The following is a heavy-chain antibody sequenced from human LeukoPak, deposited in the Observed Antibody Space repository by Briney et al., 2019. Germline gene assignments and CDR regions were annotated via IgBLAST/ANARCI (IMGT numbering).Heavy chain of an antibody. Sequence: PGGSLRLSCAVSGFSVSNNYMSWVRQAPGKGLEWVPVIYSGGTTYYADSVKGRFTISRGNSKNTLYLQMNSLRGEDTALYYCARLYSYAFDYWGQGTLVTVSS. CDR1: GFSVSNNY. V-gene: IGHV3-53*01. J-gene: IGHJ4*02. D-gene: IGHD5-18*01. CDR3: ARLYSYAFDY. CDR2: IYSGGTT.